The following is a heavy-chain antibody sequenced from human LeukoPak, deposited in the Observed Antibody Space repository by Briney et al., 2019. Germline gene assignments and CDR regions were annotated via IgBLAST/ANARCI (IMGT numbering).Heavy chain of an antibody. V-gene: IGHV3-48*04. CDR1: GFTFSSYT. Sequence: GGSLILSCAASGFTFSSYTMNWVRQAPGKGLEWVSYISSSSSTIYYADSVKGRFTISRDNAKNSLYLQMNSLRAEDTAVYYCARDLGYCSGGSCSSRWFDPWGQGTLVTVSS. CDR2: ISSSSSTI. D-gene: IGHD2-15*01. CDR3: ARDLGYCSGGSCSSRWFDP. J-gene: IGHJ5*02.